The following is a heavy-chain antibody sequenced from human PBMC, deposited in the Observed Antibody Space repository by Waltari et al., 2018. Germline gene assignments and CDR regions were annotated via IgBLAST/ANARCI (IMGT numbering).Heavy chain of an antibody. D-gene: IGHD2-15*01. CDR3: AKAGGSWIRLAGLSEY. CDR1: GFPFSRYS. V-gene: IGHV3-23*01. CDR2: IRANGGVT. J-gene: IGHJ4*02. Sequence: EVPLLESGGGLVQPGGSLRLSCSASGFPFSRYSMSGVRQAPGKGLECVSAIRANGGVTYYADSVKGRFTISRDNSKNTLYLQMDSLRADDTAVYYCAKAGGSWIRLAGLSEYWGQGTLVTVSS.